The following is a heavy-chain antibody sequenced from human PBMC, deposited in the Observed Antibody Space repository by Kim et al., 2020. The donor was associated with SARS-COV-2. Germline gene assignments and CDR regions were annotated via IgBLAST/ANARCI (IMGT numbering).Heavy chain of an antibody. CDR1: GYTFTTYY. D-gene: IGHD3-10*01. CDR3: ARVGSGSSPLDY. Sequence: ASVKVSCKASGYTFTTYYIHWIRQAPGQGLEWMGIINPSGGSTTYAQKFQGRVTMTRDTSTSTVYLELGSLTSEDTAVFYCARVGSGSSPLDYWGQGTLVTVSS. CDR2: INPSGGST. J-gene: IGHJ4*02. V-gene: IGHV1-46*01.